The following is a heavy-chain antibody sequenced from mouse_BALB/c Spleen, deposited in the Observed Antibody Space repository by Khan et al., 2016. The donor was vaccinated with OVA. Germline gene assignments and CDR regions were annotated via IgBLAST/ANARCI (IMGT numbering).Heavy chain of an antibody. CDR3: ARQATSHYYAVDY. J-gene: IGHJ4*01. V-gene: IGHV1S136*01. CDR1: GYTFTNYV. D-gene: IGHD1-1*01. Sequence: VQLQQSGPELVKPGASVKMSCKASGYTFTNYVMHWVKQKPGQGLEWIGYINPYNDCTIYHENFKGKATLTSDKSSTTAYLELSSLTSADSAVCYCARQATSHYYAVDYWGQRTSDTVSS. CDR2: INPYNDCT.